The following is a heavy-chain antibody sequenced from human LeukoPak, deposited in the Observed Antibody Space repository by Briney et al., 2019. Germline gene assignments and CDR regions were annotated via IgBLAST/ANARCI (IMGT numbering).Heavy chain of an antibody. CDR1: GFTFSSYG. CDR3: ARGLAYYDSSGYYGY. CDR2: IWYDGSNK. D-gene: IGHD3-22*01. J-gene: IGHJ4*02. V-gene: IGHV3-33*01. Sequence: GRSLRLSCAASGFTFSSYGMHWVRQAPGKGLEWVAVIWYDGSNKYYADSVKGRFTISRDSSKNTLYLQMNSLRAEDTAVYYCARGLAYYDSSGYYGYWGQGTLVTVSS.